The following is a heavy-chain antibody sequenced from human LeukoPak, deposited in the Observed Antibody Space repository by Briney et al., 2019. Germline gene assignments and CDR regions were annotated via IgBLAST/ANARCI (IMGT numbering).Heavy chain of an antibody. Sequence: GGSLRLSCAASGFTVSSNYMSWVRQAPGKGLEWVSVIYSGGSTYYADSVKGRFTISRDNSKNTLYLQMNSLRAEDTAVYYCARGLRWFSSHYFDYWGQGTLVTVSS. CDR1: GFTVSSNY. CDR3: ARGLRWFSSHYFDY. CDR2: IYSGGST. J-gene: IGHJ4*02. V-gene: IGHV3-53*01. D-gene: IGHD4-23*01.